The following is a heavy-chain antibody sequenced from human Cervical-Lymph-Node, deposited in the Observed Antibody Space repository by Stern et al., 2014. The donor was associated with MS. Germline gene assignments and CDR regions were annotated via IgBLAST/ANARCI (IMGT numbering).Heavy chain of an antibody. Sequence: EVQLVESGGGLVQPGGSLRLSCAASGFTFSGSWMTLVRQGPRTGLEWVAGIKDDGIDRYYVDSVKGRFTISRDNAKTSLFLQMNGLRAEDTAVYYCARDRYFGAFDIWGQGTMVTVSS. CDR2: IKDDGIDR. CDR3: ARDRYFGAFDI. V-gene: IGHV3-7*01. D-gene: IGHD3-10*01. CDR1: GFTFSGSW. J-gene: IGHJ3*02.